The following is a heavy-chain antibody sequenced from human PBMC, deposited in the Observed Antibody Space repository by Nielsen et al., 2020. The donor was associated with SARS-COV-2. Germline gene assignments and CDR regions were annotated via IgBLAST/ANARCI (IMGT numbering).Heavy chain of an antibody. J-gene: IGHJ6*02. Sequence: GESLKISCAASGFTFSSYGMHWVRQAPGKGLEWVAVISYNGISNYYAHSVRGRFTISRDNANHALFLQMNSLRAEDTAVYYCAKDDAPIDYYDSSGYWSYYYYGMDVWGQGTTVTVSS. V-gene: IGHV3-30*18. CDR3: AKDDAPIDYYDSSGYWSYYYYGMDV. CDR1: GFTFSSYG. D-gene: IGHD3-22*01. CDR2: ISYNGISN.